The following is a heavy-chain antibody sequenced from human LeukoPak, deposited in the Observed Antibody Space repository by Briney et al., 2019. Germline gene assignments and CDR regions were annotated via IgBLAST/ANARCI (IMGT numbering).Heavy chain of an antibody. CDR1: GGTFSIYA. CDR2: IIPILVIA. J-gene: IGHJ4*02. CDR3: ARDRLEDDSSGYPSDY. V-gene: IGHV1-69*04. D-gene: IGHD3-22*01. Sequence: SVKVSCKASGGTFSIYAISWVRQAPGQGLEWMGRIIPILVIANYAQKFQGRVTITADKSTNTAYMDLSSLRSEDTAVYYCARDRLEDDSSGYPSDYWGQGTLVTVSS.